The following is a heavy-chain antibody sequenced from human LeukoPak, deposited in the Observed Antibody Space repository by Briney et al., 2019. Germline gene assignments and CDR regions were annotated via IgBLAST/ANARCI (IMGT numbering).Heavy chain of an antibody. CDR1: GYTFTGYY. J-gene: IGHJ3*02. V-gene: IGHV1-46*01. CDR3: ARGPPRRTMIVVVKGGGGAFDI. Sequence: ASVKVSCKASGYTFTGYYMHWVRQAPGQGLEWMGIINPSGGSTSYAQKFQGRVTMTRDMSTSTVYMELSSLRSEDTAVYYCARGPPRRTMIVVVKGGGGAFDIWGQGTMVTVSS. CDR2: INPSGGST. D-gene: IGHD3-22*01.